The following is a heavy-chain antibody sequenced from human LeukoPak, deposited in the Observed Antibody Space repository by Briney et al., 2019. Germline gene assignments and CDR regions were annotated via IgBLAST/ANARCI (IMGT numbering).Heavy chain of an antibody. J-gene: IGHJ4*02. V-gene: IGHV3-9*01. CDR1: GFTFDDYA. CDR3: AKGGYYDSSGLIDY. D-gene: IGHD3-22*01. CDR2: ISWNSGSI. Sequence: GGSLRLSCAASGFTFDDYAMHWVRQAPGKGLEWVSGISWNSGSIVYADSVKGRFTISRDNAKNSLYLQMNSLRAEDTALYYCAKGGYYDSSGLIDYWGQGTLVTVSS.